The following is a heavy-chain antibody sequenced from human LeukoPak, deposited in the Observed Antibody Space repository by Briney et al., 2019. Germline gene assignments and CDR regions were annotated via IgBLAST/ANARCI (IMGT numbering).Heavy chain of an antibody. CDR1: GGSISSGTYY. CDR2: IYISGST. D-gene: IGHD1-26*01. J-gene: IGHJ3*02. V-gene: IGHV4-61*02. Sequence: KSSETLSLTCTVSGGSISSGTYYWSWIRQPAGKGLEWIGRIYISGSTNYNPSLKSRVTMSVDTSKNQFSLKLSSVTAADTAVYYCARDFRYSGNYYDAFDIWGQGTMVTVSS. CDR3: ARDFRYSGNYYDAFDI.